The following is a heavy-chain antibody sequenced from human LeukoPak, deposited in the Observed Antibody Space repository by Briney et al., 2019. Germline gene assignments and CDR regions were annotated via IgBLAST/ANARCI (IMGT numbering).Heavy chain of an antibody. CDR1: GFTFSDYY. V-gene: IGHV3-11*04. CDR3: ARDLRAGLLPLEDY. Sequence: GGSLRLFCAASGFTFSDYYMSWIRQAPGKGLEWVSYISSSGRTIYYADSVKGRFTISRDNAKKSLYLQMNSLRAEETAMYYCARDLRAGLLPLEDYWGQGTLVTVSS. D-gene: IGHD4-17*01. CDR2: ISSSGRTI. J-gene: IGHJ4*02.